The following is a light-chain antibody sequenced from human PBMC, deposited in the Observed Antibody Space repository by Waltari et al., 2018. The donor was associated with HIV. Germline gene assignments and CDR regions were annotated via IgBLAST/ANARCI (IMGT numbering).Light chain of an antibody. CDR2: VDS. CDR3: QVWDRSSDHVL. J-gene: IGLJ2*01. CDR1: NFGSKT. V-gene: IGLV3-21*02. Sequence: SYVLTQAPSVSVAPGQTARITCGGHNFGSKTVHWYQQKPGQAPVLVVYVDSDRPAGIPERVSGSNSGNTATLTSSRVEAGDEADYYCQVWDRSSDHVLFGGGTKLTVL.